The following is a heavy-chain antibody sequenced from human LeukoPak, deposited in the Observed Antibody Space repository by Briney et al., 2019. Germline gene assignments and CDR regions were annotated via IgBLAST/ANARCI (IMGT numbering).Heavy chain of an antibody. CDR2: IYYSGST. V-gene: IGHV4-31*03. Sequence: PSQTLSLTCTVSGGSISNGGYYWSWIRQHPGKGLEWIGYIYYSGSTYYNPSLKSRVTISVDTSKNQFSLKLSSVTAADTAVYYCARELWVAAHPFDPWGQGTLVTVSS. D-gene: IGHD6-6*01. CDR3: ARELWVAAHPFDP. J-gene: IGHJ5*02. CDR1: GGSISNGGYY.